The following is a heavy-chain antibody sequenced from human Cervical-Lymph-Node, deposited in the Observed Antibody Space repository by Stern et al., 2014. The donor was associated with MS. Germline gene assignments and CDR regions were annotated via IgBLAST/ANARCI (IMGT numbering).Heavy chain of an antibody. D-gene: IGHD6-19*01. V-gene: IGHV3-33*01. CDR2: IWCDGSGD. CDR3: ARDLLGIAVVGTRLPDY. Sequence: VQLEESGGGVVQPGRSLRLSCAASGFTFSNYAMHWVRQAPGKGLEWVALIWCDGSGDSFADSVKGRFAISRDTSKNTLYLQMNSLRVEDTAVYYCARDLLGIAVVGTRLPDYWGQGTLVTVSS. CDR1: GFTFSNYA. J-gene: IGHJ4*02.